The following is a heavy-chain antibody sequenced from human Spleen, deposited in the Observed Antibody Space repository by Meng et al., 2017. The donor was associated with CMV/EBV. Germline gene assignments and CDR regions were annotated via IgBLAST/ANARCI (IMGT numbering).Heavy chain of an antibody. CDR2: ISSSGSTI. D-gene: IGHD1-26*01. Sequence: GGSLRLSCAASGFTFSSYSLNWVRQAPGKGLEWVSYISSSGSTIYYADSVKGRFTISRDNAKNSLYLQMNSLRAEDTAVYYCARSWDGMDVWGQGTTVTVSS. CDR3: ARSWDGMDV. V-gene: IGHV3-48*04. CDR1: GFTFSSYS. J-gene: IGHJ6*02.